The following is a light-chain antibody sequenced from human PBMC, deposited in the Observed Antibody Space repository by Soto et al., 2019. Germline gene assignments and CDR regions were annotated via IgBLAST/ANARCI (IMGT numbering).Light chain of an antibody. Sequence: DIPMTQSPSSLSASVGDRVTIACWASQGISNYLAWFQQKPGKVPKLLIFGASALQSGVPSRFSGSGSGTDFTLTIGSLQAEDVATYYCQTYDTAPAWAFGQGTRVEIK. CDR2: GAS. CDR3: QTYDTAPAWA. J-gene: IGKJ1*01. CDR1: QGISNY. V-gene: IGKV1-27*01.